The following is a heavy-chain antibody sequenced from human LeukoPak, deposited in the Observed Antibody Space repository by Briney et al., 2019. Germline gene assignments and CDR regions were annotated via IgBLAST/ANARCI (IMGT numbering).Heavy chain of an antibody. CDR3: ARDYPQGGNIGYYIDY. CDR1: GFTFSSYS. J-gene: IGHJ4*02. V-gene: IGHV3-30*03. CDR2: ISSDGSRQ. D-gene: IGHD4-23*01. Sequence: PGRSLRLSCAVSGFTFSSYSMHWVRQAPGKGLEWVAIISSDGSRQYYADSAKGRFTISRDNSGITLYMLMNSLRTEDTAVYYCARDYPQGGNIGYYIDYWGQGTLVTVSS.